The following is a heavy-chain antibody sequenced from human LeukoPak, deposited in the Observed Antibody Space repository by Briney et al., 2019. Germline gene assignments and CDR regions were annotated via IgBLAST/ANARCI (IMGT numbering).Heavy chain of an antibody. CDR1: GFTFSDYY. V-gene: IGHV3-11*04. CDR2: ISSSGSTI. D-gene: IGHD3-16*02. CDR3: ARSDYVWGSYRDAFDI. Sequence: RGSLRLSCAATGFTFSDYYMSWIRQAPGKGLEWVSYISSSGSTIYYADSVKGRFTISRDNAKNSLYLQMNSLRAEDTAVYYCARSDYVWGSYRDAFDIWGQGTMVTVSS. J-gene: IGHJ3*02.